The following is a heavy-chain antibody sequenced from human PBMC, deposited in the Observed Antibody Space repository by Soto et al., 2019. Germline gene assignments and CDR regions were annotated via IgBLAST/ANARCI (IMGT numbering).Heavy chain of an antibody. D-gene: IGHD6-19*01. CDR3: AKDAYSSGNFDS. CDR2: IAYDGSNK. J-gene: IGHJ4*02. V-gene: IGHV3-30*18. CDR1: WIPFSIHC. Sequence: AGGALRLSSAASWIPFSIHCMPVVRRAPGKGLEWVAVIAYDGSNKYYADSVKGQFTISRDNSKNTQYLQMNSLRTEDTAVYYCAKDAYSSGNFDSWGQGTLVTVSS.